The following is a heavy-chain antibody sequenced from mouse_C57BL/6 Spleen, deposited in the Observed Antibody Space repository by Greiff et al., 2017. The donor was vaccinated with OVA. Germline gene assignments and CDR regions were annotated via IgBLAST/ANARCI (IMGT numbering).Heavy chain of an antibody. CDR1: GYTFTSYG. Sequence: VQLQESGAELARPGASVKLSCKASGYTFTSYGISWVKQSTGQGLEWIGEIYPRSGNTYYNEKFKGKATLTADKSSSTAYMELRSLTSEDSAVYFCARGGLTRYFDVWGTGTTVTVSS. V-gene: IGHV1-81*01. D-gene: IGHD3-1*01. CDR2: IYPRSGNT. CDR3: ARGGLTRYFDV. J-gene: IGHJ1*03.